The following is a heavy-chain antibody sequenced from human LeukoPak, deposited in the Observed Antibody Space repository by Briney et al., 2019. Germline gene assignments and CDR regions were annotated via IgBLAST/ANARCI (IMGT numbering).Heavy chain of an antibody. CDR2: IYSGGST. D-gene: IGHD6-25*01. CDR1: GFTVSSNY. V-gene: IGHV3-53*01. Sequence: PGGSLRLSCAASGFTVSSNYMSWVREAPGKGLEWVSVIYSGGSTYYADSVKGRFTISRDNSKNTLYLQMNSLRAEDTAVYYCAREKTIASGLDYWGQGTLVTVSS. J-gene: IGHJ4*02. CDR3: AREKTIASGLDY.